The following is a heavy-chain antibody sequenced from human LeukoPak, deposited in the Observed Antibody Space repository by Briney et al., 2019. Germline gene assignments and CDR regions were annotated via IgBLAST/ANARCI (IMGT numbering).Heavy chain of an antibody. CDR3: ARGPVEQQLVGDYYYYYGMDV. D-gene: IGHD6-13*01. Sequence: PSQTLSLTCTVSGGSISSGGYYWSWIRQHPGKGLEWIGYIYYSGSTYYNPSLKSRVTISVDTSKNQYSLKLSSVTAADTAVYYCARGPVEQQLVGDYYYYYGMDVWGQGTTVTVSS. V-gene: IGHV4-31*03. J-gene: IGHJ6*02. CDR2: IYYSGST. CDR1: GGSISSGGYY.